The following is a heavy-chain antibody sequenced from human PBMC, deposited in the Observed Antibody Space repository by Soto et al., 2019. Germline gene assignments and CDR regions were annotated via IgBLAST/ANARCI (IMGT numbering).Heavy chain of an antibody. J-gene: IGHJ3*02. CDR2: ISGSGTTA. CDR3: AKTTDGWFSAFEI. V-gene: IGHV3-23*01. D-gene: IGHD6-19*01. Sequence: EVQLLESGGGLVQPGGSLRLSCEASGFVFSSYAMSWVRQAPGKGLEWVSAISGSGTTAYYADSVKGRFIFSRDNPKNTMYLQMNSLRAEDTAVYFCAKTTDGWFSAFEIWGQGTVVTVSS. CDR1: GFVFSSYA.